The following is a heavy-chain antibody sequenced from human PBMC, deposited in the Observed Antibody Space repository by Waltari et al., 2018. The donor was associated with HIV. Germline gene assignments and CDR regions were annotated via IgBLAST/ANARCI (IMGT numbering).Heavy chain of an antibody. CDR2: ISSSSSYI. V-gene: IGHV3-21*01. CDR3: ARDGHGWIQLWPGTGYFDY. Sequence: EVQLVESGGGLVKPGGSLRLSCAASGFTFSSYSMNWVRQAPGKGLEWVSSISSSSSYIYDADSVKGRFTISRDNAKDSLYLQMNSLRAEDTAVYYCARDGHGWIQLWPGTGYFDYWGQGTLVTVSS. J-gene: IGHJ4*02. CDR1: GFTFSSYS. D-gene: IGHD5-18*01.